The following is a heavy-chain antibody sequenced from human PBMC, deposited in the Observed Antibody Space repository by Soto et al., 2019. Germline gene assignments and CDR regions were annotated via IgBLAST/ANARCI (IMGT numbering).Heavy chain of an antibody. D-gene: IGHD4-17*01. J-gene: IGHJ6*02. CDR1: GFTFSSYA. V-gene: IGHV3-23*01. CDR3: ATTVTTPYYFYGMDV. Sequence: EVQLLESGGGLVQPGGSLRLSCAASGFTFSSYAMSWVRQAPGKGLEWVSAISGSGGSTYYADSVKGRFTISRDNSKTTLYQQMNSLRAEDTAVYYCATTVTTPYYFYGMDVWGQGTTVTVSS. CDR2: ISGSGGST.